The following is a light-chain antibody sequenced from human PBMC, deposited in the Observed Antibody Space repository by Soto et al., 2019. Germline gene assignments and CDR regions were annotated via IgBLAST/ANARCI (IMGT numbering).Light chain of an antibody. J-gene: IGKJ5*01. CDR1: QSRLYTSNTKTY. CDR3: QQYYSAPIT. Sequence: DIVMTQSPDSLAVSLRERATINCKSSQSRLYTSNTKTYLDWYQQKPGQPPKLLLYWASTRESGVPDRFSGSGSTTDSTLTINVLQAEDVAVYFCQQYYSAPITFGQGTRLEIK. V-gene: IGKV4-1*01. CDR2: WAS.